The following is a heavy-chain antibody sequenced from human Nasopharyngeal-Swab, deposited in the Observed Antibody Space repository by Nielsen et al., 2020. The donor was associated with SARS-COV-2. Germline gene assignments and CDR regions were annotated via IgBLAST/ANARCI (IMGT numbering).Heavy chain of an antibody. CDR3: TRCGGGCYSGRDY. D-gene: IGHD2-15*01. CDR2: IRSKGNTYAT. Sequence: GGSLRLSCAASGFTFSDSAIHWVRQAPGKGLEWVGRIRSKGNTYATAYAASVKGRFIIFRDDPTNTAYLQMNSLKTEDTAMYYCTRCGGGCYSGRDYWGQGTLVTVSS. J-gene: IGHJ4*02. V-gene: IGHV3-73*01. CDR1: GFTFSDSA.